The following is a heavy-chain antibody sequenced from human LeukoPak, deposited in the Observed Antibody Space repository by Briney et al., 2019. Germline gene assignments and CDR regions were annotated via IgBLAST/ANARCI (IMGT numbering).Heavy chain of an antibody. D-gene: IGHD6-19*01. CDR2: ISSYTIT. J-gene: IGHJ4*02. Sequence: GGSLRLSCAAGGFSFSSYSMNWVRQAPGKRLEWIAYISSYTITYYADFVKGRFTISRDNAKKSLDLQMNSLRAEDTAVYYCARSGHSNGWYYFDYWGLGALVTVSS. CDR3: ARSGHSNGWYYFDY. CDR1: GFSFSSYS. V-gene: IGHV3-48*01.